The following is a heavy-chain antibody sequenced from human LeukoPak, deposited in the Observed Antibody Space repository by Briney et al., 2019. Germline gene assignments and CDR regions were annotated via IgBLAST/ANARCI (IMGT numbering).Heavy chain of an antibody. J-gene: IGHJ4*02. Sequence: QPGGSLRLSCAASGFTFEDYAMHWVRQPPGKGLEWVSLISGDGSSTYYADSVKGRSTFSRDNSKNSLYLQMNSLRTEDTALYYCAKDIGAYAFDYWGQGTLVTVSS. CDR3: AKDIGAYAFDY. D-gene: IGHD5-12*01. CDR1: GFTFEDYA. V-gene: IGHV3-43*02. CDR2: ISGDGSST.